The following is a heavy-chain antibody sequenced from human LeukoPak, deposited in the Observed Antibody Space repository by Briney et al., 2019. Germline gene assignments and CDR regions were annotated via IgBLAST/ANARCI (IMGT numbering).Heavy chain of an antibody. V-gene: IGHV4-34*01. CDR3: ARGFALYSYGYTPPHPFDY. CDR2: INHSGST. Sequence: SETLSLTCAVYGGSFSGYYWSWIRQPPGKGLEWIGEINHSGSTNYNPSLKSRVTISVDTSKNQFSLKLSSVTPADTAVYYCARGFALYSYGYTPPHPFDYWGQGTLVTVSS. J-gene: IGHJ4*02. D-gene: IGHD5-18*01. CDR1: GGSFSGYY.